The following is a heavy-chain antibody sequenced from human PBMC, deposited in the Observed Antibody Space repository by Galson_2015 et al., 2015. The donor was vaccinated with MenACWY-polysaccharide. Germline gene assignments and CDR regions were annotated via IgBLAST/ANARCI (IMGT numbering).Heavy chain of an antibody. J-gene: IGHJ4*02. CDR3: ARRPVATAKGRVYDH. D-gene: IGHD2-21*02. CDR1: GFSLSTRGVG. CDR2: IYGDDDR. Sequence: ALVKPTQTLTLTCSFSGFSLSTRGVGVGWIRQPPGRALEWLALIYGDDDRRYSPSLESRLTITKDTSKNQVVLIMTNMDPVDTATFYCARRPVATAKGRVYDHWGQGTLVTVSS. V-gene: IGHV2-5*02.